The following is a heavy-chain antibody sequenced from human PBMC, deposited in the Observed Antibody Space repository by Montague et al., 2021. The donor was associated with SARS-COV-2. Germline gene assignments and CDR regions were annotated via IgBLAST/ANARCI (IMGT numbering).Heavy chain of an antibody. V-gene: IGHV2-5*01. CDR1: GFSLRSDGEG. CDR3: AHRGMIRGLIFDY. CDR2: IYWNGDK. D-gene: IGHD3-10*01. Sequence: PALVKPTQTLTLTCTFSGFSLRSDGEGVAWICQSPGQALEWLAVIYWNGDKRYSPSLQRRLTITKDTSENQVVLTMTNMDPADTATYYCAHRGMIRGLIFDYWGQGTLVTVSS. J-gene: IGHJ4*02.